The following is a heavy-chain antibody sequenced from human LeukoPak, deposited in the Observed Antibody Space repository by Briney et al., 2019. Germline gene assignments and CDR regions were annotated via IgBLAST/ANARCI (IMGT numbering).Heavy chain of an antibody. CDR2: ISGSGGST. Sequence: GGSLRLSCAASGFTFSSYAMSWVRQAPGKGLEWVLSISGSGGSTYYADSVKDRFTISRDNSKNTLYLQMNSLRAEDTAVYYCAKDRSTMIVVVIMGYWGQGTLVTVSS. CDR3: AKDRSTMIVVVIMGY. CDR1: GFTFSSYA. J-gene: IGHJ4*02. V-gene: IGHV3-23*01. D-gene: IGHD3-22*01.